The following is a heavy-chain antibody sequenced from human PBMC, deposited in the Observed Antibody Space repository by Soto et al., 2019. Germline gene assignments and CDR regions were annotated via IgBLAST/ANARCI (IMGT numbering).Heavy chain of an antibody. J-gene: IGHJ4*02. Sequence: KTSETLSLTCTVSGGSISSGDYYWSWIRQPPGKGLEWIGYIYYSGSTYYNPSLKSRVTISVDTSKNQFSLKLSSVTAADTAVYYCAGQITVTTYYFDYWGQGTLVTVSS. CDR2: IYYSGST. V-gene: IGHV4-30-4*01. CDR1: GGSISSGDYY. CDR3: AGQITVTTYYFDY. D-gene: IGHD4-17*01.